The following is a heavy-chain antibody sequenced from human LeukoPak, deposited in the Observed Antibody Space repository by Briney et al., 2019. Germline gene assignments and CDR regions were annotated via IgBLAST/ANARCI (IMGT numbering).Heavy chain of an antibody. CDR3: ARHLGYCSSTSCYWFDP. J-gene: IGHJ5*02. CDR1: GGSISSGGYY. Sequence: SETLSLTCTVSGGSISSGGYYWSWIRQHPGKGLEWIGYIYYSGSTYYNPSLKSRVTISVDTSKNQFSLKLSSVTAADTVVYYCARHLGYCSSTSCYWFDPWGQGTLVTVSS. V-gene: IGHV4-31*03. CDR2: IYYSGST. D-gene: IGHD2-2*01.